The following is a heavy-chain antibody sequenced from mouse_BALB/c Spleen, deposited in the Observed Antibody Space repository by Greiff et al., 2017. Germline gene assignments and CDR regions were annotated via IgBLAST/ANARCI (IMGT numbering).Heavy chain of an antibody. D-gene: IGHD1-1*01. CDR2: LYPGNVNT. V-gene: IGHV1S56*01. CDR1: GYTFTSYF. J-gene: IGHJ2*01. CDR3: ARHYYGSSYDYFDY. Sequence: VQLQQSGPELVKPGASVRLSCKASGYTFTSYFIHWVKQTPGQGLEWIGWLYPGNVNTKYNEKFKGKATLTADKYTSTAYMQLSSLNSEDSAVYFCARHYYGSSYDYFDYWGQGTTLTVSS.